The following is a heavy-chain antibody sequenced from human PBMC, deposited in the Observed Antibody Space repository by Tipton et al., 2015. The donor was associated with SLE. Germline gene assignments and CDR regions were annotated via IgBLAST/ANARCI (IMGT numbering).Heavy chain of an antibody. D-gene: IGHD5-24*01. CDR1: GYSFSSYY. Sequence: QLVQSGAEVKKPGDSLRISCRASGYSFSSYYIGWVRQMPGKGLEWMGMIDPSDSYTNYSPSFQGHVTISADKSVSTAYVQWSSLKASDTAMYYCATGGDGYNFPYWGQGTLVTVSS. J-gene: IGHJ4*02. V-gene: IGHV5-10-1*01. CDR3: ATGGDGYNFPY. CDR2: IDPSDSYT.